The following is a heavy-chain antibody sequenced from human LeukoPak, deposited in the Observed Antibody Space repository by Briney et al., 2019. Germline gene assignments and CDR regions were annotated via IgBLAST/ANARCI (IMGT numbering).Heavy chain of an antibody. V-gene: IGHV3-30*18. Sequence: GGSLRLSCAASGFTFSSYGMHWVRQVPGKGLEWVAVISYDGSNKYYADSVKGRFTISRDNSKNTLYLQMNSLRAEDTAVYYCAKELRGYSYGQRWADYWGQGTLVTVSS. CDR1: GFTFSSYG. CDR3: AKELRGYSYGQRWADY. CDR2: ISYDGSNK. D-gene: IGHD5-18*01. J-gene: IGHJ4*02.